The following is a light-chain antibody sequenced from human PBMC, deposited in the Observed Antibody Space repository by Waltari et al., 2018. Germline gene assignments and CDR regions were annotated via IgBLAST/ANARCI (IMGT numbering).Light chain of an antibody. CDR1: QAVSTY. Sequence: EVVLTQSPGTLSLSPGERVTLSCRASQAVSTYLAWYQQKPGQAPRLLIYNAYSRATGIPDRFSGSGSGTDFTLTISRLEPEDLAVYYCQQYGTSPPVTFGQGTRLEIK. CDR2: NAY. V-gene: IGKV3-20*01. J-gene: IGKJ5*01. CDR3: QQYGTSPPVT.